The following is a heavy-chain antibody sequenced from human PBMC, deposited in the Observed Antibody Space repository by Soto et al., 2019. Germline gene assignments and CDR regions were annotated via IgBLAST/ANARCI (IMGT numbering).Heavy chain of an antibody. J-gene: IGHJ6*02. Sequence: PSETLSLTCTVSGGSISTYYWSWIRQPAGKGLEWIGRIDTSGNTNYNPSLKSRVTMSVDTSKKQFSLKLTSVTAAATAVYYCARYSSNWFQTEGMDVWGQGTTVTVSS. V-gene: IGHV4-4*07. D-gene: IGHD6-13*01. CDR2: IDTSGNT. CDR1: GGSISTYY. CDR3: ARYSSNWFQTEGMDV.